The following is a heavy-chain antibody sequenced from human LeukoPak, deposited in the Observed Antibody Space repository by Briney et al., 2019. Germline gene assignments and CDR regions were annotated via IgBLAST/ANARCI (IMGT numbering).Heavy chain of an antibody. CDR2: ISSSSSYI. Sequence: KTGGSLRLSCAASGFTFSSYSMNWVRQAPGKGLEWVSSISSSSSYIYYADSVKGRFTISRDNAKNSLYLQMNSLRAEDTAVYYCARDSEGSSWAYYFDYWGRGTLVTVSS. J-gene: IGHJ4*02. D-gene: IGHD6-13*01. CDR1: GFTFSSYS. CDR3: ARDSEGSSWAYYFDY. V-gene: IGHV3-21*01.